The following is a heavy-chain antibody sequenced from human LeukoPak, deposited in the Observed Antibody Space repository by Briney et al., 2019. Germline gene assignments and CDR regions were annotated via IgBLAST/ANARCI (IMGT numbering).Heavy chain of an antibody. CDR1: GFTFRSNW. D-gene: IGHD2-2*01. Sequence: GGSLRLSCAASGFTFRSNWMHWVRQGPGKGLVWVSRISTDGTSTGHAESVKGRFTISRDNAKNTVYLQMNSLRAGDTAVYYCARASSSVPNLLDYWGQGTLVSVSS. V-gene: IGHV3-74*01. CDR2: ISTDGTST. J-gene: IGHJ4*02. CDR3: ARASSSVPNLLDY.